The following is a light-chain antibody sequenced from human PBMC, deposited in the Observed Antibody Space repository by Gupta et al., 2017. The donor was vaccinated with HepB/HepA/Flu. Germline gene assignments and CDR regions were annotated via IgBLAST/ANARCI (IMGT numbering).Light chain of an antibody. V-gene: IGLV2-11*01. CDR1: ISDIGTYNF. J-gene: IGLJ1*01. Sequence: QSALPQPRSVSGSPGQSVTISCAGTISDIGTYNFVSWYQQHPGKAPKVMIYDVSGRPSGVPDRFSASKSGNTVSLTISGLQEEEEADYYCSADAGNYAYVFGTGTKVTVL. CDR2: DVS. CDR3: SADAGNYAYV.